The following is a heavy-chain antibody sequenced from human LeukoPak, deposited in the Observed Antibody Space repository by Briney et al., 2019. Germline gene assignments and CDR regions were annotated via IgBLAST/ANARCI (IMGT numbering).Heavy chain of an antibody. V-gene: IGHV3-7*01. Sequence: GGSLRLSCAASGFTFSSYWMSWVRQAPGRGLEWVANIKQDGSEKYYVDSVKGRFTISRDNAKNSLYLQMNSLRAEDTAVYYCARDIRWLQLRYFDYWGQGTLVTVSS. CDR1: GFTFSSYW. J-gene: IGHJ4*02. CDR2: IKQDGSEK. CDR3: ARDIRWLQLRYFDY. D-gene: IGHD5-24*01.